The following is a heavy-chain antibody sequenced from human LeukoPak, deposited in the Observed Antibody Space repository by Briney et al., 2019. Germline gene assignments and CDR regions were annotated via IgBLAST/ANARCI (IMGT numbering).Heavy chain of an antibody. Sequence: GGSLRLSCAASGFTFSSSWMTWVRQAPGKGLEWLANIKGDGSGKNYVDSVKGRFTISRDNAKNSLFLQMSSLRGEDTALYYCATEHWGPNSWGQGTLVTVSS. CDR2: IKGDGSGK. CDR3: ATEHWGPNS. J-gene: IGHJ4*02. V-gene: IGHV3-7*01. CDR1: GFTFSSSW. D-gene: IGHD3-16*01.